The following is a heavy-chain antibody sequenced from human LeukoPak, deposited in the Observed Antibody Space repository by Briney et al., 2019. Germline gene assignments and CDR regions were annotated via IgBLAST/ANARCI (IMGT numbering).Heavy chain of an antibody. D-gene: IGHD6-6*01. Sequence: GGSLRLSCAASGFTFSSNAMSWVCQAPGQGLELVSAISGSGGSTYYADSVKGRFTISRDNSKNTLYLQTNSLRAEDTAVYYCAKPLEYSSSSGFDYWGQGTLVTVSS. CDR3: AKPLEYSSSSGFDY. CDR1: GFTFSSNA. CDR2: ISGSGGST. V-gene: IGHV3-23*01. J-gene: IGHJ4*02.